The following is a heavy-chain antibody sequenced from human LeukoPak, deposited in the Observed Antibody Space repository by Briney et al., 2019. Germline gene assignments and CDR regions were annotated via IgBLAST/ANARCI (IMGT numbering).Heavy chain of an antibody. J-gene: IGHJ6*04. D-gene: IGHD3-10*01. Sequence: ASVKVSCKASGYTFTSYYMHWVRQAPGQGLEWMGIINPSGGSTSYAQKFQGRVTMTRDTSTSKVYMELSSLRSEDTAVYYCARHYYGSPDPYGMDVWGKGTTVTVSS. CDR2: INPSGGST. V-gene: IGHV1-46*01. CDR1: GYTFTSYY. CDR3: ARHYYGSPDPYGMDV.